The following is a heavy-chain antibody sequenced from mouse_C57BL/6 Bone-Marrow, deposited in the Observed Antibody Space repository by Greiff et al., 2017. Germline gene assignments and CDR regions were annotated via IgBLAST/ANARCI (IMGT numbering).Heavy chain of an antibody. CDR3: ARTYYYGSSLYYYAMDY. CDR2: IWWDDDK. D-gene: IGHD1-1*01. V-gene: IGHV8-8*01. Sequence: QVTLKECGPGILQPSQTLSLTCSFSGFSLSTFGMGVGWIRQPSGKGLEWLAHIWWDDDKYYNPALKSRLTISKDTSKNQVFLKIANVDTADTATYYCARTYYYGSSLYYYAMDYWGQGTSVTVSS. J-gene: IGHJ4*01. CDR1: GFSLSTFGMG.